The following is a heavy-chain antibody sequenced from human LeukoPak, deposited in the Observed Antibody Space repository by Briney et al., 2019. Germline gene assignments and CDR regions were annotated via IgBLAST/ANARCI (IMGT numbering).Heavy chain of an antibody. CDR2: IQYDGSEK. D-gene: IGHD3-16*02. V-gene: IGHV3-30*02. CDR3: ARXGGTIEIGEFDY. CDR1: GLTFTFSTSG. J-gene: IGHJ4*02. Sequence: GGSLRLSCAASGLTFTFSTSGIHWVRQAPGKGLEWVAFIQYDGSEKYYADSVKGRCTTSRDNSKNPVYLQMNSLTGEDTAIYYXARXGGTIEIGEFDYWGQGTLVTVSS.